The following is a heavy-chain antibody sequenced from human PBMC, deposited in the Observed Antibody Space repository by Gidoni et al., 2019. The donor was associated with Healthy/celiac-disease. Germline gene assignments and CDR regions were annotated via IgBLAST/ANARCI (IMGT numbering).Heavy chain of an antibody. CDR2: IIPIFGTA. CDR1: GGTFSSYA. Sequence: QVQLVQSEAEVKKPGSSVKVSCKASGGTFSSYAISWVRQAPGQGLEWMGGIIPIFGTANYAQKFQGRVKITADKSTSTAYMELSSLRSEDTAVYYCAREGWEWEPEGDYWGQGTLVTVSS. V-gene: IGHV1-69*06. CDR3: AREGWEWEPEGDY. J-gene: IGHJ4*02. D-gene: IGHD1-26*01.